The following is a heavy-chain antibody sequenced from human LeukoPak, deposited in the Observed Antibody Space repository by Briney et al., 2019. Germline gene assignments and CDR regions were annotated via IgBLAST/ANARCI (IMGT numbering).Heavy chain of an antibody. CDR3: ARGLYGDYVLMFDP. CDR2: IYYSGST. CDR1: GGSINSYY. V-gene: IGHV4-59*01. D-gene: IGHD4-17*01. Sequence: PSETLSLTCTVSGGSINSYYWSWIRQPPGKGLEWIGYIYYSGSTNYNPSLKSRVTISVDTSKNQFSLKLSSVTAADTAVYYCARGLYGDYVLMFDPWGQGTLVTVSS. J-gene: IGHJ5*02.